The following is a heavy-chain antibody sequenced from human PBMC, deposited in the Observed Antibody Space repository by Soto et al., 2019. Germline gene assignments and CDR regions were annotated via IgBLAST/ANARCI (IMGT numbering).Heavy chain of an antibody. CDR2: IGDGGFST. CDR1: RFSFSSYG. Sequence: GGSLRLSCAASRFSFSSYGLSWARQAPGKGLEWVSGIGDGGFSTYYADSVKGRFTISRDNSKTTLYLQMNSLRAEDMAVYYCEKDRIAVIAALPFDTWGQGTLVTVSS. J-gene: IGHJ4*02. CDR3: EKDRIAVIAALPFDT. D-gene: IGHD6-13*01. V-gene: IGHV3-23*01.